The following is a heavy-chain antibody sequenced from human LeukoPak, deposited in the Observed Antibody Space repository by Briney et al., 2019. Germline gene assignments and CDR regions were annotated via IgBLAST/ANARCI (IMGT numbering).Heavy chain of an antibody. V-gene: IGHV3-23*01. CDR3: AKGGGYYYDSSGYYHDAFDI. D-gene: IGHD3-22*01. CDR2: VSGSGGST. Sequence: PGGSLRLSCAASGFTFSSYAMNWVRQAPGKGLEWVSGVSGSGGSTYYADSVKGRFTISRDNSKNTLYLQMNSLRAEDTAVYYCAKGGGYYYDSSGYYHDAFDIWGQGTMVTVSS. J-gene: IGHJ3*02. CDR1: GFTFSSYA.